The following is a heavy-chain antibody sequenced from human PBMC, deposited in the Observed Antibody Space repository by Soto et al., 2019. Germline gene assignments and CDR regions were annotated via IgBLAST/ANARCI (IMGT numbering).Heavy chain of an antibody. J-gene: IGHJ6*02. V-gene: IGHV4-30-4*01. D-gene: IGHD4-17*01. CDR2: IHYSGSV. CDR1: GGSISSDHYH. CDR3: VRADDGGDRDYYGLDV. Sequence: QVQLQESGPGLVRPSQTLSLTCTVSGGSISSDHYHWTWIRQTPGKGLEWIGYIHYSGSVYYNPSVQSRVTMSVDTSNNLFSLKLGSMTGAGTAVYFCVRADDGGDRDYYGLDVWGQGTTVTVSS.